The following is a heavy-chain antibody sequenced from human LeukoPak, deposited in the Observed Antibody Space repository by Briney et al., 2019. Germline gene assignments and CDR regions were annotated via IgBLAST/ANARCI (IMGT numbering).Heavy chain of an antibody. J-gene: IGHJ4*02. CDR2: INPSGGST. Sequence: ASVKVSCKASRYTFTSYYMPWVRQAPGQGLEWMGKINPSGGSTSYAQKFQGRVTMTRDTSTSTVYMELSSLRSEDTAVYDCARDLRNIAQLWSRFDYWGQGTLVTVSS. D-gene: IGHD5-18*01. CDR1: RYTFTSYY. CDR3: ARDLRNIAQLWSRFDY. V-gene: IGHV1-46*01.